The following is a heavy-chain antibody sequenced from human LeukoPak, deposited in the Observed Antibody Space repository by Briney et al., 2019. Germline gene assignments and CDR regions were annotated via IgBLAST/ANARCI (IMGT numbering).Heavy chain of an antibody. D-gene: IGHD1-1*01. CDR2: INHSGST. V-gene: IGHV4-34*01. Sequence: SETLSLTCAVYGGSFSGYYWSWIRQPPGKGLEWIGEINHSGSTNYNPSLKSRVTISVDTSKNQFSLKLSSVTAADTAVYYCARGWTDRVYYFDYWGQGTLVTVSS. CDR3: ARGWTDRVYYFDY. CDR1: GGSFSGYY. J-gene: IGHJ4*02.